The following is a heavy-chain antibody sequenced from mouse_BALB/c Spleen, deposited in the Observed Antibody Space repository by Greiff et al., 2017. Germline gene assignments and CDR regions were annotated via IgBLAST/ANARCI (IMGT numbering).Heavy chain of an antibody. CDR2: INPSNGGT. CDR3: ARRYGSYFDY. CDR1: GYTFTSYY. V-gene: IGHV1S81*02. D-gene: IGHD2-2*01. Sequence: QVQLQQSGAELVKPGASVKLSCKASGYTFTSYYMYWVKQRPGQGLEWIGEINPSNGGTNFNEKFKSKATLTVDKSSSTAYMQLSSLTSEDSAVYYCARRYGSYFDYWGQGTTLTVSS. J-gene: IGHJ2*01.